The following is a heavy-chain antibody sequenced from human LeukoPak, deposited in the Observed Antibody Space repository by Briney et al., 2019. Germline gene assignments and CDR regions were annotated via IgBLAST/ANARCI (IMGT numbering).Heavy chain of an antibody. CDR3: ARSRASSGSYYPYYFDY. CDR2: IYPGYSDT. J-gene: IGHJ4*02. CDR1: GFTFSSYG. V-gene: IGHV5-51*01. D-gene: IGHD3-10*01. Sequence: GGSLRLSCAASGFTFSSYGMSWVRQAPGKGLEWMGIIYPGYSDTRYSPSFQGQVPISAHKSISTASLQWSSLKASDTAMYYCARSRASSGSYYPYYFDYWGQGTLVTVSS.